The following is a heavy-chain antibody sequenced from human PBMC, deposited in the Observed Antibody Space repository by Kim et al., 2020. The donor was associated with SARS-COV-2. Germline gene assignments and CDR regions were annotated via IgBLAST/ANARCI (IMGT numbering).Heavy chain of an antibody. Sequence: GGSLRLSCAASGFTFSSFGMHWVRQAPGKGLEWVAFISYDGSNKYYADSVQGRFTISRDNSKNTLYLQMNSLRADDTAEYYCAKATVTDTNLDFDYWGRGTLVTVSS. D-gene: IGHD4-17*01. CDR2: ISYDGSNK. CDR3: AKATVTDTNLDFDY. J-gene: IGHJ4*02. CDR1: GFTFSSFG. V-gene: IGHV3-30*18.